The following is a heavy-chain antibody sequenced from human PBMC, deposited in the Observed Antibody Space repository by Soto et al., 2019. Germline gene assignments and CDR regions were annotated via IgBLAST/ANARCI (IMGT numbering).Heavy chain of an antibody. CDR1: GYTFTSYG. CDR2: ISAYNGNT. Sequence: QVQLVQSGAEVKKPGASVKVSCKASGYTFTSYGISWVRQAPGQGLEWMGWISAYNGNTNYAQKLQGRVTMTTDTSTRTAYMERRSLRSDDTAVYYCARSCRSTSCYVGWNYWGQGTLVTVSS. V-gene: IGHV1-18*01. CDR3: ARSCRSTSCYVGWNY. J-gene: IGHJ4*02. D-gene: IGHD2-2*01.